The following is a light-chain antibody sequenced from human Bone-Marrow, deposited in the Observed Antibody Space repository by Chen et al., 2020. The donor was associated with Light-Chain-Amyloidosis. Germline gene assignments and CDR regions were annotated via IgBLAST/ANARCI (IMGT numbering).Light chain of an antibody. V-gene: IGLV3-21*02. CDR3: QVWDRSSDRPV. J-gene: IGLJ3*02. CDR1: NIGSTC. CDR2: DDS. Sequence: SYVLTQPSSVSVAPGQTATIACGGNNIGSTCVHWYQQTPGQAPLLVVYDDSDRPSGIPERLSGSNSGNTATLTISRVDAGDEADYYCQVWDRSSDRPVFGGGTKLTVL.